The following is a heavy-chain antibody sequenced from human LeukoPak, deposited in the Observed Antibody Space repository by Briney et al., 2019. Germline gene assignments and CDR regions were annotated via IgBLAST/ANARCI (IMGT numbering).Heavy chain of an antibody. CDR1: RFTFNIYA. J-gene: IGHJ4*02. CDR2: ISSSSSYI. CDR3: AKFNRQYCSSTTCYGGFDS. V-gene: IGHV3-21*01. Sequence: GGSLRLSCTASRFTFNIYAMHWVRQAPGKGLERVSSISSSSSYIYYADSVKGRFTISRDNSKNTLYLQMNSLRAEDTAVYYCAKFNRQYCSSTTCYGGFDSWGQGTLVTVSS. D-gene: IGHD2-2*01.